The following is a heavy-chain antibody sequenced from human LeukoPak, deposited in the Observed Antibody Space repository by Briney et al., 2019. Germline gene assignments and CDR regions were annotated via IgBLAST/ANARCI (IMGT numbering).Heavy chain of an antibody. Sequence: GASVKVSCKSSGYTFTSYGISWVRHAPGQGLEWMGWISAYNGNTNYAQKLQGRVTMTTDTSNSTDYMELRSLRSNATAVYYCARGGDYVPFDYWGQGTLVTVSS. CDR3: ARGGDYVPFDY. D-gene: IGHD4-17*01. J-gene: IGHJ4*02. V-gene: IGHV1-18*01. CDR1: GYTFTSYG. CDR2: ISAYNGNT.